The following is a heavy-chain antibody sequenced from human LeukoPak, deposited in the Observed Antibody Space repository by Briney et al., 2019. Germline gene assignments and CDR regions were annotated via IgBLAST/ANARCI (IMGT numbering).Heavy chain of an antibody. CDR1: GFTFSGYA. Sequence: GGSLRLSCAASGFTFSGYAMSWVRQAPGKGLEWVSAISGSGGSTYYADSVKGRFTISRDNSKNTLYLQMNSLRAEDTALYDCAKDRISSRWYPNWFDPWGQGTLVTVSS. CDR3: AKDRISSRWYPNWFDP. J-gene: IGHJ5*02. V-gene: IGHV3-23*01. CDR2: ISGSGGST. D-gene: IGHD6-13*01.